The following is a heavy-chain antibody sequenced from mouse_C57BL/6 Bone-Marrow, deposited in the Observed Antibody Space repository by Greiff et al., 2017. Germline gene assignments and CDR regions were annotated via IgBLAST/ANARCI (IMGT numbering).Heavy chain of an antibody. CDR3: TRSENGVVRFPFAY. D-gene: IGHD1-1*01. CDR2: IDPETGGT. CDR1: GYTFTDYE. Sequence: QVQLQQSGAELVRPGASVTLSCKASGYTFTDYEMHWVKQTPVHGLEWIGAIDPETGGTAYNQKFKGKAILTADKSSSTAYMELRSLTSEDSAVYYCTRSENGVVRFPFAYWGQGTLVTVSA. V-gene: IGHV1-15*01. J-gene: IGHJ3*01.